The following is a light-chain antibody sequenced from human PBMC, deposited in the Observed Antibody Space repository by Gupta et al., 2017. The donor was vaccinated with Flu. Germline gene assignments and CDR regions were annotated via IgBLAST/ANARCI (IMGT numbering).Light chain of an antibody. CDR3: QKRSNWPPYT. CDR2: DAS. J-gene: IGKJ2*01. Sequence: EIVLTQPPATLSLSPGERATLSCRASQSVGTYLAWYQQKPGQTPRLLIYDASNRATGIPARFSGSGYGTDLTLTISSREQEDFAVYYCQKRSNWPPYTFGQGTMLVI. V-gene: IGKV3-11*01. CDR1: QSVGTY.